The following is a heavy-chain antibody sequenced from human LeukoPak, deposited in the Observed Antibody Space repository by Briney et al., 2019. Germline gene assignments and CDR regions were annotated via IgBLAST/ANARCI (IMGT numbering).Heavy chain of an antibody. CDR2: IYPGDSET. D-gene: IGHD1-1*01. J-gene: IGHJ4*02. V-gene: IGHV5-51*01. CDR1: GYSFTSYW. CDR3: ARVQAGVQVYFDY. Sequence: GESLKISCKGSGYSFTSYWIGWVRQMPGKGLEWVGIIYPGDSETRYSPSFQGQVTISADRSISTAYLQWRSLKASDTAMYYCARVQAGVQVYFDYWGQGTLLTVSS.